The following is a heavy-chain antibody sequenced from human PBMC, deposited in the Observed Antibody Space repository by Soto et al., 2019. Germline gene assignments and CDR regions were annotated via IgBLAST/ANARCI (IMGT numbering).Heavy chain of an antibody. CDR1: GDTFDSYA. CDR3: ARSLLETSGSYYWFVP. D-gene: IGHD1-26*01. V-gene: IGHV1-69*01. Sequence: QVQLVQSGAEVKKPGSSVKVSCKASGDTFDSYAVSWVRQAPRQGLEWMGGITPIFGTTNYAQKFQGRITITADEPTSTVYMDLTSLRSEDTAVYYCARSLLETSGSYYWFVPWGQGTLVTVSS. CDR2: ITPIFGTT. J-gene: IGHJ5*02.